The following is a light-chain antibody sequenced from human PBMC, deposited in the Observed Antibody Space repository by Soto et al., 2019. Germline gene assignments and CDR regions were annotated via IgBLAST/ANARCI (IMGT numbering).Light chain of an antibody. Sequence: IVLTQSPSTLSLSPGIRATLSCRASQSISSYLIWYQQKPGQAPRLLIYGASTRATGVPTRFSGSGSGTEFTLTISSLQSEDLAVYHCQQRSNWPRTFGQGTKVDIK. CDR2: GAS. J-gene: IGKJ1*01. CDR1: QSISSY. CDR3: QQRSNWPRT. V-gene: IGKV3-11*01.